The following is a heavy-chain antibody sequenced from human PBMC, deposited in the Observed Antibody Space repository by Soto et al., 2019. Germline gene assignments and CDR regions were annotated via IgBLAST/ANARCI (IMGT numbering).Heavy chain of an antibody. D-gene: IGHD3-3*01. CDR3: ARAKVYDFWSGPYYGMDV. J-gene: IGHJ6*02. CDR1: GYSFTTSW. CDR2: IYPGDSDT. V-gene: IGHV5-51*01. Sequence: PGESLKISCKGSGYSFTTSWIGWVRQMPGKGLEWMGIIYPGDSDTRYSPSFQGQVTISADKSISTAYLQWSSLKASDTAMYYCARAKVYDFWSGPYYGMDVWGQGTTVTVSS.